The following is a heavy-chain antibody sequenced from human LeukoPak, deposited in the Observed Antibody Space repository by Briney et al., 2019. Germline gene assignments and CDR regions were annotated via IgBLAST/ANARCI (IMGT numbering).Heavy chain of an antibody. V-gene: IGHV3-30*02. CDR3: ARASLKVVTANGAFDI. CDR2: IRYDGSNK. D-gene: IGHD4-23*01. CDR1: GFTFSSYG. J-gene: IGHJ3*02. Sequence: GGSLRLSCAASGFTFSSYGMHWVRQAPGKGLEWVAFIRYDGSNKYYADSVKGRFTISRDNAKNSLYLQMNSLRAEDTALYYCARASLKVVTANGAFDIWGQGTMVTVSS.